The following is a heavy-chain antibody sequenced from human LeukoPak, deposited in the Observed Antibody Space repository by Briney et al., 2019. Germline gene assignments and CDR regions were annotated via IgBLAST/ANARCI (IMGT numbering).Heavy chain of an antibody. CDR3: ARGGRQWQDY. J-gene: IGHJ4*02. CDR1: GGTFSSYA. V-gene: IGHV1-69*13. Sequence: GASVKVSCKASGGTFSSYAISWVRQAPGQGLEWMGGIIPIFGTANYAQKFQGRVTITADESTSTAYMELSSLRTEDTAVYYCARGGRQWQDYWGQGTLVTVSS. CDR2: IIPIFGTA. D-gene: IGHD6-19*01.